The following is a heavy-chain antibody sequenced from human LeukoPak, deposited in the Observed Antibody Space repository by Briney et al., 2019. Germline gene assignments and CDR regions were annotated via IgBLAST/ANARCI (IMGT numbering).Heavy chain of an antibody. CDR2: IIPIFGTA. CDR1: GGTFSSYA. CDR3: ARGSSGWYNWFDT. Sequence: SVKVSCKASGGTFSSYAISWVRQAPGQGLEWMGGIIPIFGTANYAQKFQGRVTITADGSTSTAYMELSSLRSEDTAVYYCARGSSGWYNWFDTWGQGTLVTVSS. V-gene: IGHV1-69*13. D-gene: IGHD6-19*01. J-gene: IGHJ5*02.